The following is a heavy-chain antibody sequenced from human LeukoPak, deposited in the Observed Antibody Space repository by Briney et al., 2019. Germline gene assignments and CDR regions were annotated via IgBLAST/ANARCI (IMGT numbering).Heavy chain of an antibody. CDR2: ISYDGSNK. D-gene: IGHD6-13*01. V-gene: IGHV3-30*04. CDR1: GFTFSSYA. Sequence: PGGSLRLSCAASGFTFSSYAMHWVRQAPGKGLEWVAVISYDGSNKYYADSVKGRFTISRDNSKNTLYLQMNSLRAEDTAVYYCAKEAPGIAAAGIGYWGQGTLVTVSS. CDR3: AKEAPGIAAAGIGY. J-gene: IGHJ4*02.